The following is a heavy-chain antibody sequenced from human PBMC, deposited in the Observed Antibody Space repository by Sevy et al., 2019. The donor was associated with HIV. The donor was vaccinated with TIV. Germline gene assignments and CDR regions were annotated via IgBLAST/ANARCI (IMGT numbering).Heavy chain of an antibody. CDR2: INTDTGKT. Sequence: ASVKVSCKTSGFIFTNYGISWVRQAPGQGPEWMGWINTDTGKTNYAQKVQGRVTMTRDTSTTTAYMELRNLRSDDTAVYYCARAHQVPQSLYYYYFGMDVWGQGTTVTVSS. CDR1: GFIFTNYG. CDR3: ARAHQVPQSLYYYYFGMDV. J-gene: IGHJ6*02. V-gene: IGHV1-18*01. D-gene: IGHD2-2*01.